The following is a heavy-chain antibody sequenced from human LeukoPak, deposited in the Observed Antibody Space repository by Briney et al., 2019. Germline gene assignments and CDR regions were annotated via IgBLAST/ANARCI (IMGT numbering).Heavy chain of an antibody. CDR1: GFTFSSYG. CDR3: AKDRGYSGYDFDY. J-gene: IGHJ4*02. V-gene: IGHV3-30*18. D-gene: IGHD5-12*01. CDR2: ISYDGSNK. Sequence: GRSLRLSCAASGFTFSSYGMHGVRQAPGKGLEWVAVISYDGSNKYYADAVKGRFTISRDNSKNTLYLQMNSLRAEDTAVYYCAKDRGYSGYDFDYWGQGTLVTVSS.